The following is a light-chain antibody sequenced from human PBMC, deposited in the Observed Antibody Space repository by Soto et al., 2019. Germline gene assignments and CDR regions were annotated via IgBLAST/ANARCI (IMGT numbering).Light chain of an antibody. Sequence: DIQMTQSPSTLSASIGDRVTITCRASESIRTWLAWYQHKPGKAPKFLIYDASSLESGVPSRFSGSGSGTDFTLTISSLQPEDFATYYCQQSYSTPWTFGQGTKVDIK. CDR2: DAS. J-gene: IGKJ1*01. CDR3: QQSYSTPWT. CDR1: ESIRTW. V-gene: IGKV1-39*01.